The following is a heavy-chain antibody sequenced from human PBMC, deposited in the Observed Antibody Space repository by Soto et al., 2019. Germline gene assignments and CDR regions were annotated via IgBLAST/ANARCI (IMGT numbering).Heavy chain of an antibody. CDR3: ARSSGGSGKLWNYYGMDV. J-gene: IGHJ6*02. CDR2: ISSGSSYI. CDR1: GFTFSSYS. Sequence: PVGSLRLSCAASGFTFSSYSMNWVRQAPGKGLEWVSSISSGSSYIYYADSVKGRFTISRDNAKNSLYLQMNSLRAEDTAVYYCARSSGGSGKLWNYYGMDVWGQGTTVTVSS. V-gene: IGHV3-21*06. D-gene: IGHD3-10*01.